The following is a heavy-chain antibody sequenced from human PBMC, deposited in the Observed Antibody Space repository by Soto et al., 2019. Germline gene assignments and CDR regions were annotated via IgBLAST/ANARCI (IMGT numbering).Heavy chain of an antibody. Sequence: QVQLVQSGAEVKKPGSSVKVSCKASGGTFGSYAFSWVRQAPGQGLEWMGGIIPVSGAAHYAQKLQGRVTITTDESTSTAYMALSSLSSQDTAVYYCATALGCRSTSCTLAYWGQGTRVIVSS. CDR2: IIPVSGAA. V-gene: IGHV1-69*01. CDR1: GGTFGSYA. J-gene: IGHJ4*02. CDR3: ATALGCRSTSCTLAY. D-gene: IGHD2-2*01.